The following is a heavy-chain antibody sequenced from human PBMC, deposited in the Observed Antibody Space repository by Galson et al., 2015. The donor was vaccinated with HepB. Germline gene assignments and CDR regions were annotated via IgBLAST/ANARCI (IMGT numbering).Heavy chain of an antibody. Sequence: SVKVSCKASGYSFTRYAMRWVRQAPGQGLEWMGWINTITGNPTYAQGFTGRFVFSLDTSVSTAYLQISSLKAEDTAVYYCASAPQWELLANWGQGTLVTVSS. J-gene: IGHJ4*02. CDR1: GYSFTRYA. CDR3: ASAPQWELLAN. CDR2: INTITGNP. V-gene: IGHV7-4-1*02. D-gene: IGHD1-26*01.